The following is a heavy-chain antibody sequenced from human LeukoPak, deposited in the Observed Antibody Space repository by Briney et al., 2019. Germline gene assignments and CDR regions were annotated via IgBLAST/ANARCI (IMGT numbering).Heavy chain of an antibody. Sequence: SETLSLTCTVSGASIITSAYYWGWVRQPPGKGLEWIGFIYYRGETSYSPSLQSRVSISVDTSKTQVSLKLKTVTAADTAVYFCARGGYVVGALDYWGQGTLVAVSS. CDR1: GASIITSAYY. CDR2: IYYRGET. CDR3: ARGGYVVGALDY. J-gene: IGHJ4*02. D-gene: IGHD1-26*01. V-gene: IGHV4-39*07.